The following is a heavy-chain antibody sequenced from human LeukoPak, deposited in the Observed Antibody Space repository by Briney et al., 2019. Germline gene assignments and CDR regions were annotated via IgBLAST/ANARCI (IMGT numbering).Heavy chain of an antibody. CDR2: IYTSGST. J-gene: IGHJ3*01. V-gene: IGHV4-61*02. CDR1: GGSISSGSYY. CDR3: AREATIFGVVIMDAFDV. Sequence: PSETLSLTCTVSGGSISSGSYYWSWIRQPAGKGLEWIGRIYTSGSTNYNPSLKSRVTISVDTSKNQFSLKLSSVTAADTAVYYCAREATIFGVVIMDAFDVGGQGTMVTVSS. D-gene: IGHD3-3*01.